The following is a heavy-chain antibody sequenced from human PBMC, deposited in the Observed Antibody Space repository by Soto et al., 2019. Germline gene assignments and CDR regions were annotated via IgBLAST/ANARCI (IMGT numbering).Heavy chain of an antibody. CDR3: ARAGTGYYYYYGMDV. D-gene: IGHD6-13*01. J-gene: IGHJ6*02. CDR1: GGSFSGYY. Sequence: XETLSLTCSVYGGSFSGYYWSWIRQPPGKGLEWIGEINHSGSTNYNPSLKSRVTISVDTSKNQFSLKLSSVTAADTAVYYCARAGTGYYYYYGMDVWGQGTTVTVSS. CDR2: INHSGST. V-gene: IGHV4-34*01.